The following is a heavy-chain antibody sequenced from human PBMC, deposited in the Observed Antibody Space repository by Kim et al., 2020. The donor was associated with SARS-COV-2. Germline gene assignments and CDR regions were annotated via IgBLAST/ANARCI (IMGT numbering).Heavy chain of an antibody. Sequence: SETLSLTCAVYGGSFSGYYWSWIRQPPGKGLEWIGEINHSGSTNYNPSLKSRVTISVDTSKNQFSLKLSSVTAADTAVYYCAIYDFYSSSWASDYWGQGTLVTVSS. J-gene: IGHJ4*02. D-gene: IGHD6-13*01. V-gene: IGHV4-34*01. CDR2: INHSGST. CDR1: GGSFSGYY. CDR3: AIYDFYSSSWASDY.